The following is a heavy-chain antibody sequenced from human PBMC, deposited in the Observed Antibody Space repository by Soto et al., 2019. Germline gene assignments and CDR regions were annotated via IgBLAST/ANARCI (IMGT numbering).Heavy chain of an antibody. D-gene: IGHD6-13*01. CDR2: IYYSGST. CDR1: GGSISSYY. J-gene: IGHJ5*02. V-gene: IGHV4-59*01. Sequence: QVQLQESGPGLVKPSETLSLTCTVSGGSISSYYWSWIRQPPGKGLEWIGYIYYSGSTNYNPSLKSRVTISVDTSKNQFSLKLSSVTAADTVVYYCASSSSWYWFDPWGQGTLVTVSS. CDR3: ASSSSWYWFDP.